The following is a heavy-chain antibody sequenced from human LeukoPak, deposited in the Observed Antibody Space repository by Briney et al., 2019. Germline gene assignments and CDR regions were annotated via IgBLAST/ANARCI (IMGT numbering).Heavy chain of an antibody. Sequence: ASVKVSCKASGYTFIDYAMNWVRQAPGQGLEWMGWINTNSGNPTYGQGFAGRFVFSLDTSGSTAYLQISSLQAEDTAVYYCARESGYSDTHDAFDIWGQGTMVTVSS. D-gene: IGHD3-16*02. CDR2: INTNSGNP. CDR3: ARESGYSDTHDAFDI. J-gene: IGHJ3*02. CDR1: GYTFIDYA. V-gene: IGHV7-4-1*02.